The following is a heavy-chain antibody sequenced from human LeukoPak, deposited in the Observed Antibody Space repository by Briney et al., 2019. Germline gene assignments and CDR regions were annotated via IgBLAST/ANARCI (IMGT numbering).Heavy chain of an antibody. CDR2: INSDGSST. V-gene: IGHV3-74*01. J-gene: IGHJ4*02. CDR1: GFTFSSYW. D-gene: IGHD2-15*01. CDR3: ARVQGCSGGTCYFHY. Sequence: GGSLRLSCAASGFTFSSYWMHWVRQAPGKGLVWVSRINSDGSSTIHADSVKGRFTISRDNAKNTLYLQMNSLRAEDTAVYYRARVQGCSGGTCYFHYWGQGTLVTVSS.